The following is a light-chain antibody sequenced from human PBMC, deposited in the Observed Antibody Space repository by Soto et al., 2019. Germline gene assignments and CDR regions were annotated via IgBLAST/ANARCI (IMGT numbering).Light chain of an antibody. J-gene: IGKJ1*01. Sequence: DLQMTQSPSNLSASVGDRVTITCRASQSISRWLAWYQQKPGKAPKVLIWDASSLESGVPSRFSGSGSGTEFTLTISSLQPDDFATYYCQQYNGYSTWTFGQGTKVEIK. CDR3: QQYNGYSTWT. CDR1: QSISRW. V-gene: IGKV1-5*01. CDR2: DAS.